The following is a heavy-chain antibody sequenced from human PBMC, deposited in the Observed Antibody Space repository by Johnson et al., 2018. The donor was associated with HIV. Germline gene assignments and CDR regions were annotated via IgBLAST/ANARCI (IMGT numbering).Heavy chain of an antibody. D-gene: IGHD2-21*01. V-gene: IGHV3-23*04. Sequence: VQLVESGGGVVRPGGSLRLSCAASGFTLDDYGMSWVRQVPGKGLEWVSAISGSGGSTYYADSVRGRFTISRDNSKNTPNLQMNSLRVEDTAVYYCAREFRAFDILGQGTMVTVSS. J-gene: IGHJ3*02. CDR3: AREFRAFDI. CDR2: ISGSGGST. CDR1: GFTLDDYG.